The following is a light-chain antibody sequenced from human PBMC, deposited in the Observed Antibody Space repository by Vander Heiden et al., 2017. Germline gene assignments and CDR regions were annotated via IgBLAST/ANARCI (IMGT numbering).Light chain of an antibody. V-gene: IGLV2-14*01. CDR3: SSYTSSSNLCV. Sequence: SARTQPAYISGSPGPSNTIACTGTSSDGGGYNYVSWYKQNPGKAPKLMIYEFSNRTSGVSNRFSVSKSGNTASVTITGLQAGDEADYYFSSYTSSSNLCVFGAGTKVTVL. J-gene: IGLJ1*01. CDR2: EFS. CDR1: SSDGGGYNY.